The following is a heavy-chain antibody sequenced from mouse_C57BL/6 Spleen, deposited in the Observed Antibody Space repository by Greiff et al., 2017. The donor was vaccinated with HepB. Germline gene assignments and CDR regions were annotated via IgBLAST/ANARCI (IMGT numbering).Heavy chain of an antibody. CDR1: GYTFTDYY. Sequence: DVQLQESGPVLVKPGASVKMSCKASGYTFTDYYMNWVKQSHGKSLEWIGVINPYNGGTSYNQKFKGKATLTVDKSSSTAYMELNSLTSEDSAVYYGARGDGSSPAWFAYWGQGTLVTVSA. J-gene: IGHJ3*01. V-gene: IGHV1-19*01. CDR3: ARGDGSSPAWFAY. CDR2: INPYNGGT. D-gene: IGHD1-1*01.